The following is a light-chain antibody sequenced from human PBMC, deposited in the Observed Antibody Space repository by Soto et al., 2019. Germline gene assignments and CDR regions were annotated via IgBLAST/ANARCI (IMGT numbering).Light chain of an antibody. CDR3: AAWDDSLNGFYV. CDR2: DNN. Sequence: QSVLTQPPSASGPPGQRIIISCSGSSSNIGRSTVTWYQQLPGTAPTLLIYDNNQRPSGGADRFSASKSGISASLAISGLQHDDEADYYCAAWDDSLNGFYVFGTGTKLTVL. CDR1: SSNIGRST. V-gene: IGLV1-44*01. J-gene: IGLJ1*01.